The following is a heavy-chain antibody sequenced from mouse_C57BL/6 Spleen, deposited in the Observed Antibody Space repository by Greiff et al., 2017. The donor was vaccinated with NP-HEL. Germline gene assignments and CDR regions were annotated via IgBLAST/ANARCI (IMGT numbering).Heavy chain of an antibody. D-gene: IGHD1-1*01. V-gene: IGHV1-55*01. CDR2: IYPGSGST. CDR1: GYTFTSYW. J-gene: IGHJ1*03. CDR3: ARDYGSRGGSWYFDV. Sequence: QVQLQQPGAELVKPGASVKMSCKASGYTFTSYWITWVKQRPGQGLEWIGDIYPGSGSTNYNEKFKSKATLTVDTSSSTAYMQLSSLTSEDSAVYYCARDYGSRGGSWYFDVWGTGTTVTVSS.